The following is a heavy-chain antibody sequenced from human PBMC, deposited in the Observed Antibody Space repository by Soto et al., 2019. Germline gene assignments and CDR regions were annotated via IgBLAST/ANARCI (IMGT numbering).Heavy chain of an antibody. CDR1: GGSISSYY. D-gene: IGHD5-12*01. J-gene: IGHJ4*02. Sequence: TSETLSLTCTVSGGSISSYYWSWIRQPPGKGLEWIGYIYYSGSTNYNPSLKSRVTISVDTSKNQFSLKLSSVTASDTAVYYCARHEYSGYADFDYWGQGTLVTVSS. V-gene: IGHV4-59*08. CDR2: IYYSGST. CDR3: ARHEYSGYADFDY.